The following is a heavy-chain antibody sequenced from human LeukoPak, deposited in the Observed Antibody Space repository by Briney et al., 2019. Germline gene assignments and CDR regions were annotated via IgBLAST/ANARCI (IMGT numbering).Heavy chain of an antibody. Sequence: SETLSLLCTVSGGSISSYYWTWIRQPAGKGLEWIGRIYSSGSTNHNPSLKSRVSMSVDTSRNQFSLKLSSVTAADTAVYYCAREQGYDSSGYDYWGQGSLVTVSS. CDR1: GGSISSYY. CDR3: AREQGYDSSGYDY. V-gene: IGHV4-4*07. CDR2: IYSSGST. D-gene: IGHD3-22*01. J-gene: IGHJ4*02.